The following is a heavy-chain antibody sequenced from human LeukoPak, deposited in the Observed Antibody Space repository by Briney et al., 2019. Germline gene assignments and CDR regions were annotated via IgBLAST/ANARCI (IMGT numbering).Heavy chain of an antibody. J-gene: IGHJ4*02. CDR1: GGSISSYY. D-gene: IGHD3-22*01. CDR2: IYYSGST. V-gene: IGHV4-59*08. Sequence: SETLPLTCTVSGGSISSYYWSWIRQPPGKGLEWIGYIYYSGSTNYNPSLKSRVTISVDTSKNQFSLKLSSATAADTAVYYCASYYDSSGYHDYWGQGTLVTVSS. CDR3: ASYYDSSGYHDY.